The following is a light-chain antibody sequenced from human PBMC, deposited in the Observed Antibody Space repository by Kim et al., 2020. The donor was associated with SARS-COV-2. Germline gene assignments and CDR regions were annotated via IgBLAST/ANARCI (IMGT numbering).Light chain of an antibody. CDR3: QQYNTSLRT. V-gene: IGKV1-5*01. J-gene: IGKJ1*01. CDR2: DAS. Sequence: ASVGDRVTITCRASQSIHKWLAWYQQKPGTAPKLLIYDASDLEDGVPSMFNGNGSGTEFSLTIGSLQPDDFATYYCQQYNTSLRTFGQGTKVDIK. CDR1: QSIHKW.